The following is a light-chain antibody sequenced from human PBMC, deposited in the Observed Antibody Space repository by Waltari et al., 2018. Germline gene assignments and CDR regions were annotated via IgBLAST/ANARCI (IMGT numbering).Light chain of an antibody. CDR3: QHRSNWPIT. Sequence: EIVLTQSPATLSLSPAERATLSCRASQSVGSYLAWYQQKPGQAPMLLIYAASNSATGIPARFSGSESGTDFTLTISSLAPEEFAVYFCQHRSNWPITFGQATRLALK. V-gene: IGKV3-11*01. J-gene: IGKJ5*01. CDR1: QSVGSY. CDR2: AAS.